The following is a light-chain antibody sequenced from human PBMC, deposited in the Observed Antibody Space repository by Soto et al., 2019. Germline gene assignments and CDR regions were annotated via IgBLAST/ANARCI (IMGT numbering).Light chain of an antibody. Sequence: DIQVTHSPASLSAYVGDRVTFTCWASQDIGHSLAWYQQKPGKPIQLLIYGASTLHSGVPSRFSGSGSGTDFTLTISSLQPEDVAAYYCQKYNSAPLTFGGGTKVDIK. V-gene: IGKV1-27*01. CDR3: QKYNSAPLT. CDR1: QDIGHS. J-gene: IGKJ4*01. CDR2: GAS.